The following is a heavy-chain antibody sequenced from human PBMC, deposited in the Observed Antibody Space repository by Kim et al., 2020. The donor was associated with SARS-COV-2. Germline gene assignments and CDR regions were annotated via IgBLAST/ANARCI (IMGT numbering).Heavy chain of an antibody. D-gene: IGHD5-18*01. CDR3: ANIPRYSYGSDPFDI. V-gene: IGHV3-23*01. J-gene: IGHJ3*02. Sequence: ADPGKGRFTLSRDNSKNTLYLQMHSLTAEDTAVYYCANIPRYSYGSDPFDIWGQGTMVTVSS.